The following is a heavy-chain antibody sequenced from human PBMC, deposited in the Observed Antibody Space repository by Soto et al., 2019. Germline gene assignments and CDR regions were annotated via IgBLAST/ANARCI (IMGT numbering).Heavy chain of an antibody. D-gene: IGHD2-15*01. CDR1: GFTFSDYY. Sequence: QVQLVESGGGLVKPGGSLRLSCAASGFTFSDYYMNWIRQVPGKGLECVSYISGSSDYTDYADSVKGRFTISRDNAKNSLYLQMDSLRAEDTAVYYCARDPRYGGSSDYWGQGTLVTVSS. V-gene: IGHV3-11*05. CDR2: ISGSSDYT. J-gene: IGHJ4*02. CDR3: ARDPRYGGSSDY.